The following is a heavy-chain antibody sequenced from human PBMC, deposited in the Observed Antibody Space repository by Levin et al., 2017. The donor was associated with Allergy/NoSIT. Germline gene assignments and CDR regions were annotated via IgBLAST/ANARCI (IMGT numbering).Heavy chain of an antibody. CDR1: GFTFSTFA. V-gene: IGHV3-23*01. Sequence: PGGSLRLSCAASGFTFSTFAMNWVRQAPGQGLEWVSSISYSGDYTFYADSVRGRFTISRDNSEHTVYLQLNSLRAEDPALYYCAKDDGTAYYSFDSWGQGTLVTVS. CDR3: AKDDGTAYYSFDS. J-gene: IGHJ4*02. CDR2: ISYSGDYT. D-gene: IGHD1-26*01.